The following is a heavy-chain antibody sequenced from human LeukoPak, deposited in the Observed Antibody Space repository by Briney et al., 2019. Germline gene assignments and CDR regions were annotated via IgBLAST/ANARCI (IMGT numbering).Heavy chain of an antibody. Sequence: KPSETLSLTCTVSGYSISSGYYWGWTRQPPGEGLEWIGSIYHSGSTYYNPSLKSRVTISVDTSKNQFSLKLSSVTAADTAVYYCARMAPYYYYYYMDVRGKGTTVTVSS. CDR2: IYHSGST. D-gene: IGHD5-24*01. J-gene: IGHJ6*03. CDR1: GYSISSGYY. CDR3: ARMAPYYYYYYMDV. V-gene: IGHV4-38-2*02.